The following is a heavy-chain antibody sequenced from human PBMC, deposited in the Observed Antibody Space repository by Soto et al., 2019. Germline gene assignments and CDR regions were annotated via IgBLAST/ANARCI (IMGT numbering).Heavy chain of an antibody. Sequence: QVQLVQSGAEVKKPGSSVKVSCKASGGTFSSYAISWVRQAPGKGLEWMGGIIPIFGTANYAQKFQGMVTITADESTSTADMELSSLRPDDTAVYYFARLLLAARPGYYYYGMDVWGQGPTVTVSS. V-gene: IGHV1-69*01. J-gene: IGHJ6*02. D-gene: IGHD6-6*01. CDR2: IIPIFGTA. CDR3: ARLLLAARPGYYYYGMDV. CDR1: GGTFSSYA.